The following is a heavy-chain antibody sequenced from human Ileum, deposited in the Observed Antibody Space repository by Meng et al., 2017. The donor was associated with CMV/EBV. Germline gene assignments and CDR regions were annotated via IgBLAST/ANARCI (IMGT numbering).Heavy chain of an antibody. CDR1: GFTFRDYH. D-gene: IGHD2-21*01. CDR2: ISSSGRTK. Sequence: ASGFTFRDYHMSWIRQAPGKGLEWVSYISSSGRTKYYADSVKGRFTISRDNARTSLHLQMDTLRAEDTAMYYCARRACGSDCPEDFWGQGILVTVSS. V-gene: IGHV3-11*04. J-gene: IGHJ4*02. CDR3: ARRACGSDCPEDF.